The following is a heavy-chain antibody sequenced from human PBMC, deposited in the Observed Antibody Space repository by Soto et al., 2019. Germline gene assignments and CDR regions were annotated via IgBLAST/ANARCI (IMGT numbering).Heavy chain of an antibody. J-gene: IGHJ4*02. CDR2: ISSSSSYI. CDR1: GFTFSSYS. Sequence: VQLVESGGGLVKPGGSLRLSCAASGFTFSSYSMTWVRQAPGKGLEWVSSISSSSSYIYYAGSVKGRFTISRDNAKHSLYLQMNSLRAEDTAVYYCARGRLRGYFDYWGQGTLVTVSS. D-gene: IGHD2-15*01. V-gene: IGHV3-21*01. CDR3: ARGRLRGYFDY.